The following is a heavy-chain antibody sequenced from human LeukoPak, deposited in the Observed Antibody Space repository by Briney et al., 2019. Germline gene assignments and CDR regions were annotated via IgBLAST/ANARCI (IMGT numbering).Heavy chain of an antibody. CDR2: FDPEDGET. D-gene: IGHD2-2*01. V-gene: IGHV1-24*01. J-gene: IGHJ4*02. CDR1: GYTLTELS. CDR3: ATDGGGYCSSTSCYLR. Sequence: AASVKVSCKVSGYTLTELSMRWVRQAPGKGLEWMGGFDPEDGETIYAQKFQGRVTMTEDTSTDTAYMELSSLRSEDTAVYYCATDGGGYCSSTSCYLRWGQGTLVTVSS.